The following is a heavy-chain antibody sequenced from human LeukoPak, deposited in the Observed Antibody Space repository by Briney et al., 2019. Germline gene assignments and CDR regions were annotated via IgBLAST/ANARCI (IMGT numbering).Heavy chain of an antibody. J-gene: IGHJ4*02. CDR1: GGSISGSSYF. Sequence: PSETLSLTCSVSGGSISGSSYFWGWIRQPPGKGLEWIGSIYYSGSTYYNPSLKSRVTISIDTSKNQFSLKLTSVTAADTAVYYCARRSGNGYEIFDYWGQGTLVTVSS. D-gene: IGHD5-18*01. CDR3: ARRSGNGYEIFDY. V-gene: IGHV4-39*07. CDR2: IYYSGST.